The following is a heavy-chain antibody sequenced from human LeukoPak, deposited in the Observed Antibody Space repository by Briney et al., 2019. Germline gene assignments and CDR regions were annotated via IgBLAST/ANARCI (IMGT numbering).Heavy chain of an antibody. Sequence: PGGSLRLSCAASGDTFTSYSMYSGRQAPGKGLEWVSYISSSSSTIYYADSVKGRFTISRDNAKNSLYLQMNSLRAEDTAVYYCSSVKGVPRNWFDPWGQGTLVTVSS. CDR2: ISSSSSTI. D-gene: IGHD3-10*01. V-gene: IGHV3-48*01. J-gene: IGHJ5*02. CDR1: GDTFTSYS. CDR3: SSVKGVPRNWFDP.